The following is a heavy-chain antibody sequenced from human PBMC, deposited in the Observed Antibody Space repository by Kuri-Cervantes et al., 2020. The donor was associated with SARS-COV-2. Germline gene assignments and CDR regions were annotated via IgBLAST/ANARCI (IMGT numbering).Heavy chain of an antibody. CDR2: INWNGGST. Sequence: ETLSLTCAVYGGSFSGFCWSWIRQAPGKGLEWVSGINWNGGSTGYADSVKGRFTISRDNAKNSLYLQMNSLRAEDTALYYCARGDIAVDGALDYWGQGTLVTVSS. CDR3: ARGDIAVDGALDY. CDR1: GGSFSGFC. D-gene: IGHD6-19*01. V-gene: IGHV3-20*04. J-gene: IGHJ4*02.